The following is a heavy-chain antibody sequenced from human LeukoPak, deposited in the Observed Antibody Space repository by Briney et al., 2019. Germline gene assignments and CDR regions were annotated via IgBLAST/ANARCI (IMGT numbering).Heavy chain of an antibody. CDR2: INHDGSEK. CDR1: GFSFNIYW. Sequence: GGSLRLSCAASGFSFNIYWMSWVRQAPGKGLEWVANINHDGSEKYYVDSVKGRFTISRDNAKNSLYLQMNSLRAEDTAVYYCARDEEWLDYYGMDVWGQGTTVTVSS. V-gene: IGHV3-7*01. CDR3: ARDEEWLDYYGMDV. J-gene: IGHJ6*02. D-gene: IGHD5-12*01.